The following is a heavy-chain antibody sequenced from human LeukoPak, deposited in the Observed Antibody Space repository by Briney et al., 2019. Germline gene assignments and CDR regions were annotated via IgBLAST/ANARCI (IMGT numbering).Heavy chain of an antibody. CDR1: GFTFNSYA. Sequence: GGSLRLSCAASGFTFNSYAMHWVRQAPGKGLEWVAVISYDGSNKYYADSVKGRFTISRDNSKNTLYLQMNSLRAEDTAVYYCAKEALRYCGSTSCGRLDYWGQGTLVTVSS. V-gene: IGHV3-30-3*01. J-gene: IGHJ4*02. CDR2: ISYDGSNK. D-gene: IGHD2-2*01. CDR3: AKEALRYCGSTSCGRLDY.